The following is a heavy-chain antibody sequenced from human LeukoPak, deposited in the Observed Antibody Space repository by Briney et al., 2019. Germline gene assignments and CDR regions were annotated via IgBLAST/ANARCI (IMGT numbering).Heavy chain of an antibody. Sequence: PGGSLRLSCAASGFTFSNYWMTWVRQAPGKGLEWVANIKQNGNEKYYVDSVKGRFTISRDNAQNSLYLQMNSLRAEDTSVYFCARVWRQFYDRRAPVDFWGQGTLVTASS. J-gene: IGHJ4*02. V-gene: IGHV3-7*01. CDR3: ARVWRQFYDRRAPVDF. CDR2: IKQNGNEK. CDR1: GFTFSNYW. D-gene: IGHD3-22*01.